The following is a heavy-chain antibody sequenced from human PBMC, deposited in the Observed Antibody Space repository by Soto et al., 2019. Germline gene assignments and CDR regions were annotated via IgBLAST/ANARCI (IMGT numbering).Heavy chain of an antibody. CDR2: IYHSGST. D-gene: IGHD5-18*01. V-gene: IGHV4-4*02. J-gene: IGHJ4*02. CDR1: GGSISSSNW. CDR3: AARGYSYGYLYYFDY. Sequence: SETLSLTCAVSGGSISSSNWWSWVRQPPGKGLEWIGEIYHSGSTNYNPSLKSRVTISVDKSKNQFSLKLSSVTAADTAVYYCAARGYSYGYLYYFDYWGQGTLVTVSS.